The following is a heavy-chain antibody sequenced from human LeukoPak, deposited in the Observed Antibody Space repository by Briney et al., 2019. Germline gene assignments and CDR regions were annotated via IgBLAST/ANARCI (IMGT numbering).Heavy chain of an antibody. CDR2: INPSGGST. J-gene: IGHJ5*02. CDR3: VRDGEGAAISVNYWFDP. CDR1: GYTFTSYY. Sequence: ASVKVSCKASGYTFTSYYMHWVRQAPGQGLEWMGIINPSGGSTSYAQKFQGRVTMTRDTSISTAYMELRGLRSEDTAVYYCVRDGEGAAISVNYWFDPWGQGTLVTVSS. V-gene: IGHV1-46*01. D-gene: IGHD2-2*02.